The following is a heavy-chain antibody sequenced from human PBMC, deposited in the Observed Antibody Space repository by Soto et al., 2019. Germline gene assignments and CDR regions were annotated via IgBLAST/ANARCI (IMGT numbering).Heavy chain of an antibody. CDR1: GFTFSSYA. D-gene: IGHD1-1*01. V-gene: IGHV3-23*01. CDR3: ANGGTTDYYYYYYMDV. J-gene: IGHJ6*03. CDR2: ISGSGGST. Sequence: PGGSLRLSCAASGFTFSSYAMSWVRQAPGKGLEWVSAISGSGGSTYYADSVKGRFTISRDNSKNTLYLQMNSLRAEDTAVYYCANGGTTDYYYYYYMDVWGKGTTVTVSS.